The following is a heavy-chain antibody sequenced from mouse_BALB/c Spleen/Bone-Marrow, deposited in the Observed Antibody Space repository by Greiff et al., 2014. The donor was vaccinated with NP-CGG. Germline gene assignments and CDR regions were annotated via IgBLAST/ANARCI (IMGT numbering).Heavy chain of an antibody. D-gene: IGHD3-2*02. V-gene: IGHV5-6-3*01. J-gene: IGHJ2*01. CDR3: AKNQEAFDY. Sequence: DVQLVESGGGLVQPGGSLKLSCAASGFTFSNYGMSWVRQTPDKRLELVATINSNGGITYYPDSVKGRFTISRDNAKNTLYLQMSSLKSEDTAMYYCAKNQEAFDYWGQGTTLTVSS. CDR1: GFTFSNYG. CDR2: INSNGGIT.